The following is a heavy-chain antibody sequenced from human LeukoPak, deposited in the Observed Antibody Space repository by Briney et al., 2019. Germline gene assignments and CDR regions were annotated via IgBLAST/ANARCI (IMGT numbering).Heavy chain of an antibody. CDR2: IYSGGST. J-gene: IGHJ6*02. D-gene: IGHD2-2*01. V-gene: IGHV3-66*01. CDR1: GFTVSSNY. CDR3: ARIRVSSKPYYFYVMDV. Sequence: GGSLRLSCAASGFTVSSNYMSWVRQAPGKGLEWVSVIYSGGSTYYADSVKGRFTISRDNSKNTLYLQMNSLRAEDTAVYYCARIRVSSKPYYFYVMDVWGQGTTVTVSS.